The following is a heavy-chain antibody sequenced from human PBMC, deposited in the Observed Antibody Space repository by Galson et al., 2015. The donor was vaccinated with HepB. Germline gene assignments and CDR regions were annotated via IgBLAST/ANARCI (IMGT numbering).Heavy chain of an antibody. V-gene: IGHV3-30*18. Sequence: SLRLSCAASGFTFSSYGMHWVRQAPGKGLEWVAVISYDGSNKYYADSVKGRFTISRDNSKNTLYLQMNSLRAEDTAVYYCAKDQTLLVVAAVDYWGQGTLVTVSS. J-gene: IGHJ4*02. CDR1: GFTFSSYG. CDR2: ISYDGSNK. CDR3: AKDQTLLVVAAVDY. D-gene: IGHD2-15*01.